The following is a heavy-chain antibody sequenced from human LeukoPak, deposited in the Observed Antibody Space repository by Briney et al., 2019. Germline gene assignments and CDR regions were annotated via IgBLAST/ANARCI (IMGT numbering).Heavy chain of an antibody. D-gene: IGHD6-13*01. CDR2: ISAYNGNT. V-gene: IGHV1-18*01. CDR3: ARGLHGYSSSWYGGAYYYYMDV. CDR1: GYTFTSYG. J-gene: IGHJ6*03. Sequence: ASVKVSCKASGYTFTSYGISWVRQAPGQGLEWMGWISAYNGNTNYAQKLQGRVTMTTDTSTSTAYMELRSLRSDDTAVYHCARGLHGYSSSWYGGAYYYYMDVWGKGTTVTISS.